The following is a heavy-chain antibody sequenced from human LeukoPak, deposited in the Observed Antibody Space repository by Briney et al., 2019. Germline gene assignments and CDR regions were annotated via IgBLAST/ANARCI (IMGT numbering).Heavy chain of an antibody. CDR1: GGSISSHY. Sequence: SETLSLTCTVSGGSISSHYWSWIRQPPGKGLEWIGYIYYSGSTNYNPSLKSRVTISVDTSKNQFSLKLSSVTAADTAVYYCARGAIVGDTRWFDPWGQGTLVTVSS. V-gene: IGHV4-59*11. D-gene: IGHD1-26*01. CDR2: IYYSGST. CDR3: ARGAIVGDTRWFDP. J-gene: IGHJ5*02.